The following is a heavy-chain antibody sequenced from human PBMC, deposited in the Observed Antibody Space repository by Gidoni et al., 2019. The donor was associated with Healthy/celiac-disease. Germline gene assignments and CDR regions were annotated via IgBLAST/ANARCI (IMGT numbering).Heavy chain of an antibody. CDR3: ARAYSGSYYNPAEYFQH. D-gene: IGHD1-26*01. J-gene: IGHJ1*01. V-gene: IGHV3-33*01. Sequence: QVQLVESGGGVVQPGRSLRLSCAASGFTFSSHGMHWVRQAPGKGLEWVAVIWYDGSNKYYADSVKGRFTISRDNSKNTLYLQMNSLRAEDTAVYYCARAYSGSYYNPAEYFQHWGQGTLVTVSS. CDR2: IWYDGSNK. CDR1: GFTFSSHG.